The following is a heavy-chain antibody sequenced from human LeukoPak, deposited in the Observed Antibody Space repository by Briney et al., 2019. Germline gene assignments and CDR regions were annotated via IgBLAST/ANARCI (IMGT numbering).Heavy chain of an antibody. CDR1: GFTFSSYA. Sequence: PGGSLRLSCAASGFTFSSYAMSWVRQAPGKGLEWGSAISGSGGSTYYADSVKGRFTISRDNSKNTLYLQMNSLRAQDTVVYYCAKDINSSWYEPPYFDYWGQGTLVTVSS. V-gene: IGHV3-23*01. D-gene: IGHD6-13*01. J-gene: IGHJ4*02. CDR2: ISGSGGST. CDR3: AKDINSSWYEPPYFDY.